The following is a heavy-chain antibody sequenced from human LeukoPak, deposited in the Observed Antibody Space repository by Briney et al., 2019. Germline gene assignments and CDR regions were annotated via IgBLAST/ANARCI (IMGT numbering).Heavy chain of an antibody. D-gene: IGHD1-26*01. CDR1: GFTFSTYT. CDR2: ISINGGST. Sequence: GGSLRLSYAASGFTFSTYTMHWVRQAPGKGLEYVSGISINGGSTYYANSVKGRFTISRDNSKNTLYLQMGSLRAEDMAVYYCARGRVGATTIYYYYGMDVWGQGTTVTVSS. CDR3: ARGRVGATTIYYYYGMDV. J-gene: IGHJ6*02. V-gene: IGHV3-64*01.